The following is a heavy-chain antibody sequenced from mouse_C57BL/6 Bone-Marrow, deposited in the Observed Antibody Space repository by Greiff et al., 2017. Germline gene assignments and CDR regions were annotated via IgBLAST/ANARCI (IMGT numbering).Heavy chain of an antibody. CDR1: GYTFTEYT. CDR3: ARHEAPIYYGNYPWVAY. Sequence: VQLQQSVAELVKPGASVKLSCKASGYTFTEYTIHWVKQRSGQGLEWIGWFYPGSGSITYNEKFKDKATLTADKSSSTVYMELSRLTSEDSAVYFCARHEAPIYYGNYPWVAYWGQGTLVTVAA. D-gene: IGHD2-1*01. V-gene: IGHV1-62-2*01. J-gene: IGHJ3*01. CDR2: FYPGSGSI.